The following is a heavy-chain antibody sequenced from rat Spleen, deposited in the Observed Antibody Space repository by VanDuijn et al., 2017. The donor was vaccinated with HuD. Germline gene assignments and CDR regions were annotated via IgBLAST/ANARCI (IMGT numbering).Heavy chain of an antibody. CDR1: GFTFSNYG. CDR2: INYDGSST. CDR3: TRGYYFDY. J-gene: IGHJ2*01. Sequence: EVQLVESGGALVQPGRSLKLSCAASGFTFSNYGMAWVRQAPTKGLEWVATINYDGSSTHYRDSVKGRFTISRDNAKSTLFLQMDSLRSEDTATYYCTRGYYFDYWGQGVMVTVSS. V-gene: IGHV5-29*01.